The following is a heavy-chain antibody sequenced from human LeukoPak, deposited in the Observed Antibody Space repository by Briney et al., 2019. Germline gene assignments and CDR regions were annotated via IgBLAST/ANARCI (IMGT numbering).Heavy chain of an antibody. J-gene: IGHJ4*02. D-gene: IGHD3-10*01. CDR1: GYTFTSYG. CDR3: AREKRITMVRGDLGFDY. Sequence: ASVKVSCKASGYTFTSYGISWVRQAPGQGLEWMGWISAYNGNTNYAQKLQGRVTMTTDTSTSTAYMELRSLRSDDTAVYYCAREKRITMVRGDLGFDYWGQGTLVTVSS. V-gene: IGHV1-18*01. CDR2: ISAYNGNT.